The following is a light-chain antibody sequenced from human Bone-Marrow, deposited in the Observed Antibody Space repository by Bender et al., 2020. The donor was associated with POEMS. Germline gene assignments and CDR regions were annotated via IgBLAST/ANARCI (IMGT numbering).Light chain of an antibody. V-gene: IGLV2-23*02. Sequence: QSALTQPPSASGSPGQSVTISCTGTSSDVGVYNFVSWYQHHPDKAPKLIIFEVTKRPSGVSNRFSGSKSGNTASLTISGLQAEDEADYFCCSYAGNRPLVFGGGTKLTVL. CDR1: SSDVGVYNF. CDR2: EVT. J-gene: IGLJ3*02. CDR3: CSYAGNRPLV.